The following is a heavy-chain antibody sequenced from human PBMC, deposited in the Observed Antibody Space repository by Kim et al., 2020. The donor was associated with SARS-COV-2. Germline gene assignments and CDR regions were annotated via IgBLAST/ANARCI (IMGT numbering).Heavy chain of an antibody. J-gene: IGHJ1*01. CDR2: ISSSGSTI. CDR3: ARDPPRIAARAKYFQH. V-gene: IGHV3-48*03. Sequence: GGSLRLSCAASGFTFSSYEMNWVRQAPGKGLEWVSYISSSGSTIYYADSVKGRFTISRDNAKNSLYLQMNSLRAEDTAVYYCARDPPRIAARAKYFQHWGQGTLVTVSS. D-gene: IGHD6-13*01. CDR1: GFTFSSYE.